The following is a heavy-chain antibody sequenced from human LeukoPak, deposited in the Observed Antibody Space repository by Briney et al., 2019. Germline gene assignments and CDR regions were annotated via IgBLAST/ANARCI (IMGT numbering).Heavy chain of an antibody. Sequence: PETLSLTCSVSGDSISTYHWNWIRKPPGKGLEWIGYMRSTGNSNYNPSLKNRVNIFVDMSKNQFVLNLRSVTAADTAVYYCARDKRHSYGRYFDPWGQGMLVTVSS. CDR3: ARDKRHSYGRYFDP. V-gene: IGHV4-59*01. D-gene: IGHD5-18*01. CDR2: MRSTGNS. J-gene: IGHJ4*02. CDR1: GDSISTYH.